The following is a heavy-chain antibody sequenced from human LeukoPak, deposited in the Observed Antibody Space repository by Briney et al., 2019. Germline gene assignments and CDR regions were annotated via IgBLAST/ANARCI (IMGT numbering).Heavy chain of an antibody. CDR3: ARVYSSALDY. CDR1: GFTVSSNY. V-gene: IGHV3-66*01. Sequence: PGGSLRLSCAASGFTVSSNYMSWVRQAPGKGLEWVSVIYSGGSTYYADSVKGRFTISRDNSKNTLYLQMNSLRADDTAVYYCARVYSSALDYWGQGTLVTVSS. J-gene: IGHJ4*02. D-gene: IGHD3-22*01. CDR2: IYSGGST.